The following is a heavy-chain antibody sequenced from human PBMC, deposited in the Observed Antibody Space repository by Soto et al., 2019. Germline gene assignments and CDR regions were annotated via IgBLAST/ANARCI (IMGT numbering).Heavy chain of an antibody. V-gene: IGHV3-23*01. J-gene: IGHJ5*02. Sequence: GGSLRLSCAASGFPFSTTDMSWVRQAPGKGLEWVSTIDGSGGGTYYADFVKGRFTISRDNSKNTVYLQMITLRVDDTAKYYCAKNSGWLNTWGQGTLVTVYS. CDR2: IDGSGGGT. CDR3: AKNSGWLNT. CDR1: GFPFSTTD. D-gene: IGHD3-10*01.